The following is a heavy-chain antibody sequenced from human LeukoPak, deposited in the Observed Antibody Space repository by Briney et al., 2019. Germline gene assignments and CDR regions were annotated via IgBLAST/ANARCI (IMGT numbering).Heavy chain of an antibody. J-gene: IGHJ4*02. CDR1: GFTFDDYA. CDR3: AKDRSVSRYYYDSSGLGEFDY. V-gene: IGHV3-43D*03. Sequence: GGSLRLSCAASGFTFDDYAMHWVRQAPGKGLEWVSLISWDGGSTYYADSVKGRFTISRDNSRNSLYLQMNSLRAEDTALYYCAKDRSVSRYYYDSSGLGEFDYWGQGTLVTVSS. CDR2: ISWDGGST. D-gene: IGHD3-22*01.